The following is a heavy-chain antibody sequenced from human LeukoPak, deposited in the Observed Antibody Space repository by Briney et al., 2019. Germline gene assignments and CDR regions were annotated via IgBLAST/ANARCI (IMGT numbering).Heavy chain of an antibody. J-gene: IGHJ4*02. D-gene: IGHD5-12*01. Sequence: PGGSLRLSCAASGFTFSSYGMHWVRQAPGKGLEWVAFIRYDGSNKYCADSVKGRFTISRDNSKNTLYLQMNSLRAEDTAVYYCAKDANSGYDYVGVLDYWGQGTLVTVSS. V-gene: IGHV3-30*02. CDR2: IRYDGSNK. CDR1: GFTFSSYG. CDR3: AKDANSGYDYVGVLDY.